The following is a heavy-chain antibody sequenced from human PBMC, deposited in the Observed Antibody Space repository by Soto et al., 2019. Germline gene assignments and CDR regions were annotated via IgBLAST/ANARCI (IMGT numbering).Heavy chain of an antibody. D-gene: IGHD6-19*01. Sequence: GGSLRLSCAASGFTFSDAWMSWVRQAPGKGLEWVGLIKKKADGGTTEYAAPLKGRFTISRDDSKNTVYLQMSSLRTEDTAVYYCRTQWLDWGQGXLVTVYS. CDR2: IKKKADGGTT. J-gene: IGHJ4*02. V-gene: IGHV3-15*01. CDR3: RTQWLD. CDR1: GFTFSDAW.